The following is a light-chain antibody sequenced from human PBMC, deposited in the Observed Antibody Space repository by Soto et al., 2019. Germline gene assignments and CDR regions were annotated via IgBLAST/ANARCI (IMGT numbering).Light chain of an antibody. CDR1: SSDVGGYDY. V-gene: IGLV2-8*01. CDR2: EVS. CDR3: SSYAGSNNLV. J-gene: IGLJ2*01. Sequence: QSALTQPPSASGSPGQSVTISCTGTSSDVGGYDYVSWYQQHSGKAPKLIIYEVSKRPSGVTDRFSGFKSGNAASLTVSGLQAEDEADYYCSSYAGSNNLVFGGGTQLTVL.